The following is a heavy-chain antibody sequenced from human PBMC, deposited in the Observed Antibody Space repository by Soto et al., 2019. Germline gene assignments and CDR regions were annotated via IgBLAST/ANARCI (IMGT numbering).Heavy chain of an antibody. V-gene: IGHV3-30*18. CDR1: GFTFSSYG. Sequence: GGSLRLSCAASGFTFSSYGMHWVRQAPGKGLEWVAVISYDGSNKYYADSVKGRFTISRDNSKNTLYLQMNSLRAEDTAVYYCAKDEKHYYGSGSYYNATENYYYGMDVWGQGTTVTVSS. CDR3: AKDEKHYYGSGSYYNATENYYYGMDV. CDR2: ISYDGSNK. D-gene: IGHD3-10*01. J-gene: IGHJ6*02.